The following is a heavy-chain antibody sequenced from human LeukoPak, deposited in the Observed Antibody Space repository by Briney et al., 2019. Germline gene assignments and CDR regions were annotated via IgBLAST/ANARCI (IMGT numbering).Heavy chain of an antibody. D-gene: IGHD5-24*01. V-gene: IGHV4-30-2*01. CDR2: IYHSGST. CDR1: GGSISSGGYY. J-gene: IGHJ4*02. CDR3: ARGRRDGYYFDY. Sequence: PSQTLSLTCTVSGGSISSGGYYWSWIRQPPGKGLEWIGYIYHSGSTYYNPSLKSRVTISVDRSKNQFSLKLSSVTAADTAVYYCARGRRDGYYFDYWGQGTLVTVSS.